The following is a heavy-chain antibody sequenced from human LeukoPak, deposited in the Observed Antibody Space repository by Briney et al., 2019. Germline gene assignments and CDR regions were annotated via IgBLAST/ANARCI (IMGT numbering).Heavy chain of an antibody. CDR3: ARDFDSSARSSGMDV. CDR2: IKQDGSEK. CDR1: GFTFSSYL. V-gene: IGHV3-7*05. D-gene: IGHD6-19*01. J-gene: IGHJ6*02. Sequence: PGGSLRLSCAASGFTFSSYLMSWVRQAPGKGLEWVANIKQDGSEKYYVDSVKGRFTISRDNAKNSLYLQMNSLRAEDTALYYCARDFDSSARSSGMDVWGQGTTVTVSS.